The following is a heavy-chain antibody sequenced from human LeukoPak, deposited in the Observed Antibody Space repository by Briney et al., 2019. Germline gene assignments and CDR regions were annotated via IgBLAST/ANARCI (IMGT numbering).Heavy chain of an antibody. V-gene: IGHV4-34*01. Sequence: PSETLSLTCAVYGGSFGGYYWSWTRQPPGKGLEWIGEINHSGSTNYNPSLKSRVTISVDTSKNQFSLKLSSVTAADTAVYYCARFPATVLSVVSYVDYSATHTYYFDYWGQGTLVT. J-gene: IGHJ4*02. CDR2: INHSGST. D-gene: IGHD4-17*01. CDR1: GGSFGGYY. CDR3: ARFPATVLSVVSYVDYSATHTYYFDY.